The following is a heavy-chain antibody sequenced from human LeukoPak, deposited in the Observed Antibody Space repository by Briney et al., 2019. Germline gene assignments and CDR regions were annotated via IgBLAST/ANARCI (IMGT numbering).Heavy chain of an antibody. CDR3: ARAPYSSGWYRFDY. Sequence: GGSLRLSCVVSGFIFRDYAMSWVRQAPGEGLEWVAVIWYDGSNKYFADSVKGRFTISRDNSKNMVYLQMNSLRAEDTAVYYCARAPYSSGWYRFDYWGQGTLVTVSS. CDR2: IWYDGSNK. D-gene: IGHD6-19*01. CDR1: GFIFRDYA. J-gene: IGHJ4*02. V-gene: IGHV3-33*08.